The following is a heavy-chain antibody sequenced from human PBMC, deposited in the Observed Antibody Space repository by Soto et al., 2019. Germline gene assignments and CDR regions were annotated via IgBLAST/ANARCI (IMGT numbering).Heavy chain of an antibody. CDR3: ARDGSSGWYVDY. CDR2: IWYDGSNK. CDR1: GFTFSSYG. V-gene: IGHV3-33*01. D-gene: IGHD6-19*01. J-gene: IGHJ4*02. Sequence: QVQLVESGGGVVQPGRSLRLSCAASGFTFSSYGMHWVRQAPGKGLEWVAVIWYDGSNKYYADSVKGRFTISRDNSKNTMYLQMNSVRAEDTAVYYCARDGSSGWYVDYWGQGTMVTVSS.